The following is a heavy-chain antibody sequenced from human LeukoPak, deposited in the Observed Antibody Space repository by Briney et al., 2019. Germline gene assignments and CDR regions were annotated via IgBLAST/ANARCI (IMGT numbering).Heavy chain of an antibody. V-gene: IGHV1-18*01. Sequence: GASVKVSCKASGYTFTSFGISRVRQAPGQGLEWMGWVSAYNGNTNYAQKLQGRVTMTTDTSTSTAYMELRSLRSDDTAVYYCARDLDMVGYCSGGSCYHHDYWGQGTLVTVSS. J-gene: IGHJ4*02. D-gene: IGHD2-15*01. CDR1: GYTFTSFG. CDR2: VSAYNGNT. CDR3: ARDLDMVGYCSGGSCYHHDY.